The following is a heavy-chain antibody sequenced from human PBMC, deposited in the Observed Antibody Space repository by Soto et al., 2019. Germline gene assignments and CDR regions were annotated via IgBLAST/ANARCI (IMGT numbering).Heavy chain of an antibody. V-gene: IGHV3-30-3*01. CDR2: ISYEGSNT. CDR3: ARVTPGNNLYYFSGLDF. CDR1: GFTFDTYG. D-gene: IGHD1-1*01. Sequence: GGFLRLSCVASGFTFDTYGIHWVRQAPGKGLQWVALISYEGSNTYYADSVRGRFTISRDNSKNTLYLQMNTLRPEDTGVYYCARVTPGNNLYYFSGLDFWGQGTSVTVSS. J-gene: IGHJ6*02.